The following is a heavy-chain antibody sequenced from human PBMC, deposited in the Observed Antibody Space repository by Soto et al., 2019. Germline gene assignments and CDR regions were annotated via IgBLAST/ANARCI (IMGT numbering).Heavy chain of an antibody. V-gene: IGHV3-11*06. CDR3: AREIRTAYSSSWRNWFDP. J-gene: IGHJ5*02. Sequence: PGGSLRLSCAASGFTFSDYYMSWIRQAPGKGLEWVSYISSSSYTNYADSVKGRFTISRDNAKNSLYLQMNSLRAEDTAVYYCAREIRTAYSSSWRNWFDPWGQGTLVTVSS. D-gene: IGHD6-13*01. CDR2: ISSSSYT. CDR1: GFTFSDYY.